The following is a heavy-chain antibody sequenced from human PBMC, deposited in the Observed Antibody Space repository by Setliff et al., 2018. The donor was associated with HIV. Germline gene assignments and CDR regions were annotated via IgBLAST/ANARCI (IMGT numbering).Heavy chain of an antibody. D-gene: IGHD3-10*01. CDR3: ANDGRGDY. Sequence: PGGSLRLSCAASGFIFIKYAMSWVRQAPGKGLEWVSAITHNGANTYYANSVKGRFTISRDNSKNTLFLQMNDLRAEDTAVYYCANDGRGDYWGQGTLVTVSS. J-gene: IGHJ4*02. CDR2: ITHNGANT. CDR1: GFIFIKYA. V-gene: IGHV3-23*01.